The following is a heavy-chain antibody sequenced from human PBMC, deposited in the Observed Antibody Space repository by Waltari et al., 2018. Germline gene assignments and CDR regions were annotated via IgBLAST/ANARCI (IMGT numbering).Heavy chain of an antibody. CDR3: ARDRPPGHYYYYYMDV. Sequence: QVQLVQSGAEVKKPGASVKVSCKASGYTFTGYYMHWVRQAPGQGLEWMGWINPNSGGTNYAQKFQGRVTMTRDTSISTAYMELSRLRSDDTAVYYCARDRPPGHYYYYYMDVWGKGTTVTVSS. V-gene: IGHV1-2*02. CDR1: GYTFTGYY. CDR2: INPNSGGT. J-gene: IGHJ6*03.